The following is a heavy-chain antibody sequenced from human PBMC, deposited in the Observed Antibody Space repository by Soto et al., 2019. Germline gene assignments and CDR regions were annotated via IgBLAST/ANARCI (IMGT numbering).Heavy chain of an antibody. Sequence: QLHLVQSGAVVKKPGASVTVSCSASGYPVTAYYMHWVRQAPGRGLEWMGGINPATGAAKYTHTFQGRVTMTRDTSTSTVVMELSGLTSGDTAVFYCASGGGVGVAGSAAFDMWGQGTLVTVSS. D-gene: IGHD3-3*01. CDR1: GYPVTAYY. CDR3: ASGGGVGVAGSAAFDM. J-gene: IGHJ3*02. V-gene: IGHV1-2*07. CDR2: INPATGAA.